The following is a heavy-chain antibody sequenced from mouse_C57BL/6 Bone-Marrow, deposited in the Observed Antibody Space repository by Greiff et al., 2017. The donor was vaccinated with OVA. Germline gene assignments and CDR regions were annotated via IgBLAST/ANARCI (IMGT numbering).Heavy chain of an antibody. CDR3: AREGWDLLAMDY. J-gene: IGHJ4*01. Sequence: EVQRVESEGGLVQPGSSMKLSCTASGFTFSDYYMAWVRQVPEKGLEWVANINYDGSSTYYLDSLKSRFIISRDNAKNILYLQMSSLKSEDTATYYCAREGWDLLAMDYWGQGTSVTVSS. V-gene: IGHV5-16*01. D-gene: IGHD1-1*02. CDR2: INYDGSST. CDR1: GFTFSDYY.